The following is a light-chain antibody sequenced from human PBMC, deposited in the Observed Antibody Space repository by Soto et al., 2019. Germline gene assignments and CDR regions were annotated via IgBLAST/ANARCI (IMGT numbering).Light chain of an antibody. CDR2: GAS. CDR3: QQSYTAVYT. V-gene: IGKV1-39*01. CDR1: QSIGNY. J-gene: IGKJ3*01. Sequence: DIQMTQSPSSLSSSVGDRVTISCRASQSIGNYLNWYQQKPGKAPNLLIYGASSLQSGVPSRFSGSGSDTDFTLTINSLQPEDFAIYYCQQSYTAVYTFGPGTKLDIK.